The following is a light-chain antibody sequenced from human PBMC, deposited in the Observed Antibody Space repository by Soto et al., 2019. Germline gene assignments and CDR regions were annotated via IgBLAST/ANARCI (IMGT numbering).Light chain of an antibody. CDR3: QQRYNWPYT. Sequence: EIVLTQSPATLSLSPGERVTLSCRASQSVSNFVAWHQQKPGQAPRLLVYDASNRATDIPARFTGSASGTDFSLTIISLEPEDFAIYYCQQRYNWPYTFGQGTKLEIK. V-gene: IGKV3-11*01. CDR2: DAS. J-gene: IGKJ2*01. CDR1: QSVSNF.